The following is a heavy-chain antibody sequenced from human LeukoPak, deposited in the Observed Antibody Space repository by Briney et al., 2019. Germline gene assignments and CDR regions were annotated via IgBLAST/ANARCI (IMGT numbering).Heavy chain of an antibody. CDR1: GYTFSDYY. Sequence: GASVKVSCKASGYTFSDYYIHWVRQAPGQGLEWVGWINPKTGGTDYAQRFQGSVTMTRDTSINTAYMELNRLKFDDTAVFYCARARGLIYSDYDLFDYWGQGTLVTVSS. CDR2: INPKTGGT. J-gene: IGHJ4*02. CDR3: ARARGLIYSDYDLFDY. V-gene: IGHV1-2*02. D-gene: IGHD5-12*01.